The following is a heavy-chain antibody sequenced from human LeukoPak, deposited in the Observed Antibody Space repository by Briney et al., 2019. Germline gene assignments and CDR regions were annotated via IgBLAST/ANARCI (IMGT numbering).Heavy chain of an antibody. CDR3: ARTMVVAATPSYYFDY. V-gene: IGHV4-59*08. CDR2: IYYSGST. J-gene: IGHJ4*02. CDR1: GGSISSYY. D-gene: IGHD2-15*01. Sequence: SETLSLTCTVSGGSISSYYWSWIRQPPGKGLEWIGYIYYSGSTNYNPSLKSRVTISVDTSKNQFSLKLSSVTAADTAVYYCARTMVVAATPSYYFDYWGQGTLVTISS.